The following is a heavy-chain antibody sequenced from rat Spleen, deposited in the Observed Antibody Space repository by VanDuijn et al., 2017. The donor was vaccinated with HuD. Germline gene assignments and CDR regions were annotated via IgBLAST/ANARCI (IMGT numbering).Heavy chain of an antibody. CDR1: GFTFSSFA. CDR3: TKDQTYYGLFDC. Sequence: EVQLVESGGGLVQPGRSLKLSCAASGFTFSSFAMAWIRQAPGKGLEWVATITHSTSTTYYPDSVQGRFTISRDDAKSALYLQMDSLRSEDTATYYCTKDQTYYGLFDCWGQGVMVTVSS. D-gene: IGHD1-9*01. CDR2: ITHSTSTT. J-gene: IGHJ2*01. V-gene: IGHV5-31*01.